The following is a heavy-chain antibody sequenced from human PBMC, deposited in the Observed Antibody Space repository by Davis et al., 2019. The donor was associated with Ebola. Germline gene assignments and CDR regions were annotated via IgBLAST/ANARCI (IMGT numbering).Heavy chain of an antibody. J-gene: IGHJ4*02. CDR3: VRDGWGSLFDY. CDR1: GFTFSDYY. Sequence: GESLKISCAASGFTFSDYYMSWIRQAPGKGLEWVAHIKEDGSVKDYVDSVKGRFTISRDNAKNSVYLQMNSLGVEDTAVYYCVRDGWGSLFDYWGQGTLVTVSS. V-gene: IGHV3-7*03. CDR2: IKEDGSVK. D-gene: IGHD7-27*01.